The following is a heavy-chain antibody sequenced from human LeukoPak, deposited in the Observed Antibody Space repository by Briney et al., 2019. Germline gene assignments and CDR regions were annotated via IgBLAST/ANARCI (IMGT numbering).Heavy chain of an antibody. D-gene: IGHD3-10*01. CDR1: GFTFSSYS. J-gene: IGHJ4*02. Sequence: GGSLRLSCAASGFTFSSYSMNWVRQAPGKGLEWVSYISSSSSTIYYADSVKGRFTISRDNAKNSLYLQMNSLRAEDTAVYYCARELYYYGSGSYHNYFDYWGQGTLVTVSS. CDR2: ISSSSSTI. CDR3: ARELYYYGSGSYHNYFDY. V-gene: IGHV3-48*01.